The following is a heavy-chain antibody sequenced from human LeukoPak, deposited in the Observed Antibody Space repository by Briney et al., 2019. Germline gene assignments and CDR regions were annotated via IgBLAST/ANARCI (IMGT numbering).Heavy chain of an antibody. CDR3: ACNFGLEYSVYGWMDQ. V-gene: IGHV1-69*13. J-gene: IGHJ4*02. CDR1: GGTFRTYA. CDR2: IIPAFGTA. Sequence: SVKVSCKASGGTFRTYAISWVRQAPGQGLEWTGVIIPAFGTANYAQEFQGRVTITADESTSTAYIELSSLRSDDTAVYYCACNFGLEYSVYGWMDQWGQGSLVTVSS. D-gene: IGHD5/OR15-5a*01.